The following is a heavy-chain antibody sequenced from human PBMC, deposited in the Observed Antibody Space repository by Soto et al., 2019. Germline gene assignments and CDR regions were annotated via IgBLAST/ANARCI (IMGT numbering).Heavy chain of an antibody. Sequence: QVQLVESGGGVGQPGTSLRLSCAVSRLTFSSYGMNWVRLAPGKGLEWVAVISNDGSNKYYAGSVKGRFTISRDNSKNTVYLQMNSLRAEDTALYYCACGRGYCDDSGCSHFDFFQYWGQGALVIVSS. V-gene: IGHV3-30*03. CDR3: ACGRGYCDDSGCSHFDFFQY. CDR1: RLTFSSYG. D-gene: IGHD2-15*01. J-gene: IGHJ1*01. CDR2: ISNDGSNK.